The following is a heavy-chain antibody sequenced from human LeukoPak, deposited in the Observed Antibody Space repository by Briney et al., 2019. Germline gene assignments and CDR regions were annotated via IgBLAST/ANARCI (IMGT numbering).Heavy chain of an antibody. CDR2: ISAYNGNT. V-gene: IGHV1-18*01. D-gene: IGHD6-19*01. CDR1: GYTFTSYG. J-gene: IGHJ4*02. CDR3: ARDGAVAGQFEY. Sequence: ASVKVSCKASGYTFTSYGISWVRQAPGQGLEWMGWISAYNGNTNYAQNLQGRVTMTTDTSTSTAYMELRSLRFDDTAVYYCARDGAVAGQFEYWGQRTLVTVSS.